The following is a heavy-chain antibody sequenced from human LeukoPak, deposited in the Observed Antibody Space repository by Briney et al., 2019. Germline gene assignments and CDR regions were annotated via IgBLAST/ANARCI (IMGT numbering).Heavy chain of an antibody. D-gene: IGHD2-15*01. CDR1: GGSISGFF. Sequence: ETVPHMRAVYGGSISGFFESWIGQPPGKGLEWIGEINHSGSTNYNPSLKSRVTISVDTSKNQFSLKLSSVTAADTAVYYCAAGLVVGSNGPPDYWGQGTLVTVSS. V-gene: IGHV4-34*01. CDR2: INHSGST. J-gene: IGHJ4*02. CDR3: AAGLVVGSNGPPDY.